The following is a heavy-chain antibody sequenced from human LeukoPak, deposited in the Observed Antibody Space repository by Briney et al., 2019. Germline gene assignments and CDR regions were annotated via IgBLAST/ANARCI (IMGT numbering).Heavy chain of an antibody. CDR3: ARASSYYYDSSGYYSY. CDR2: ISSSGSTI. D-gene: IGHD3-22*01. J-gene: IGHJ4*02. Sequence: GGSLRLSCAASGFTFSDYYMGWIRQAPGKGLEWVSYISSSGSTISYADSVKGRFTISRDNAKNSLYLQMNSLRAEDTAVYYCARASSYYYDSSGYYSYWGQGTLVTVSS. CDR1: GFTFSDYY. V-gene: IGHV3-11*01.